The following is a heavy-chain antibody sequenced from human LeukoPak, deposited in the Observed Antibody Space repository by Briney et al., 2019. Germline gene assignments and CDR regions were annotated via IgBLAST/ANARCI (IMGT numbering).Heavy chain of an antibody. CDR2: IIPILGIA. CDR3: ARVFLGITMVRGGNGMDV. D-gene: IGHD3-10*01. Sequence: GASVKVSCKASGGTFSSYAISWVRQAPGQGLEWMGRIIPILGIANYAQKFQGRVTITADKSTSTAYMELSSLRSEDTAVYYCARVFLGITMVRGGNGMDVWGQGTTVTVSS. CDR1: GGTFSSYA. V-gene: IGHV1-69*04. J-gene: IGHJ6*02.